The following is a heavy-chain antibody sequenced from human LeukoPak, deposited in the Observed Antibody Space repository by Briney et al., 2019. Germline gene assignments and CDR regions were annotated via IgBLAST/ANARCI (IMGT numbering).Heavy chain of an antibody. CDR2: FDPEDGET. J-gene: IGHJ3*02. CDR3: ATFTPNKYYDILTGYLFNAFDI. Sequence: ASVKVSCKVSGYTLTELSMHWVRQAPGKGLEWMGGFDPEDGETIYAQKFQGRVTMTEDTSTDTAYMEPSSLRSEDTAVYYCATFTPNKYYDILTGYLFNAFDIWGQGTMVTVSS. V-gene: IGHV1-24*01. D-gene: IGHD3-9*01. CDR1: GYTLTELS.